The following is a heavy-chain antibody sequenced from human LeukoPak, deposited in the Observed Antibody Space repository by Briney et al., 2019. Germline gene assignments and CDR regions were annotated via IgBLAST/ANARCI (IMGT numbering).Heavy chain of an antibody. CDR3: ARGGSIAAPFDY. D-gene: IGHD6-6*01. J-gene: IGHJ4*02. CDR2: IGTAGDT. V-gene: IGHV3-13*01. CDR1: GFTFSSYD. Sequence: GGSLRLSCAASGFTFSSYDMHWVRQATGKGLEWVSAIGTAGDTYYPGSVKGRFTISRDNAKNSLYLQMNSLRAEDTAVYYCARGGSIAAPFDYWGQGTLVTVSS.